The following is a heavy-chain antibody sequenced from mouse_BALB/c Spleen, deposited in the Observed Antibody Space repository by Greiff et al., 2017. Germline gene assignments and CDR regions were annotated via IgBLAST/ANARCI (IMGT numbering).Heavy chain of an antibody. D-gene: IGHD2-1*01. Sequence: EVKLVESGGGLVKPGGSLKLSCAASGFTFSDYYMYWVRQTPEKRLEWVATISDGGSYTYYPDSVKGRFTISRDNAKNNLYLQMSSLKSEDTAMYYCARGDGNLWFAYWGQGTLVTVSA. CDR3: ARGDGNLWFAY. V-gene: IGHV5-4*02. J-gene: IGHJ3*01. CDR2: ISDGGSYT. CDR1: GFTFSDYY.